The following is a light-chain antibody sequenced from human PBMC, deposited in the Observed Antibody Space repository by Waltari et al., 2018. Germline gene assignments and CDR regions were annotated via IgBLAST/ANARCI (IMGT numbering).Light chain of an antibody. Sequence: QSALTQPASVSGSPGQSITISCAGTSSDIGGYDYVSCYQQHPGKAPKLIIYDVTKRPSGVSNRFSASKSGNTASLTISGLQAEDEADYSCCSYSTNSAYVVFGGGTKLTVL. CDR1: SSDIGGYDY. CDR2: DVT. J-gene: IGLJ2*01. CDR3: CSYSTNSAYVV. V-gene: IGLV2-14*01.